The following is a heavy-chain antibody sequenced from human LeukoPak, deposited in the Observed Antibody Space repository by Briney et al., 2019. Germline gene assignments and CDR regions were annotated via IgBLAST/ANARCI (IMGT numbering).Heavy chain of an antibody. D-gene: IGHD3-3*01. Sequence: SVKVSCKASGGTFSSYAISWVRQAPGQGLEWMGGIIPIFGTANYAQEFQGRVTITADESTSTAYMELSSLRSEDTAVYYCAREAPRFLETLYYYGMDVWGQGTTVTVSS. CDR3: AREAPRFLETLYYYGMDV. V-gene: IGHV1-69*13. CDR1: GGTFSSYA. CDR2: IIPIFGTA. J-gene: IGHJ6*02.